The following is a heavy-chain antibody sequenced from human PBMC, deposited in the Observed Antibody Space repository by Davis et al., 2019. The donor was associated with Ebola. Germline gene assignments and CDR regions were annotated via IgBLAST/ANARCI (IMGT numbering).Heavy chain of an antibody. Sequence: MPSEPLSLTCTVPGGPISSSSYYWGWIRQPPGKGLEWIGSIFYSGNTYYNPSLKSRVTTSVDTPKNQFSLRLSSVTAADTAVYYCARRIAARPDCFDPWGQGTLVTVSS. CDR2: IFYSGNT. D-gene: IGHD6-6*01. CDR1: GGPISSSSYY. J-gene: IGHJ5*02. V-gene: IGHV4-39*01. CDR3: ARRIAARPDCFDP.